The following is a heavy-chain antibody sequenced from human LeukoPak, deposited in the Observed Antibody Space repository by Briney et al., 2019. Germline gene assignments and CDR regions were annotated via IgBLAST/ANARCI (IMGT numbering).Heavy chain of an antibody. D-gene: IGHD5-18*01. CDR1: GDSVSSSSSA. CDR2: TFYRSKWYN. V-gene: IGHV6-1*01. CDR3: AGLAGGFSYGLDI. J-gene: IGHJ3*02. Sequence: SQTLSLTCAISGDSVSSSSSAWNWIRQSPSRGLEWLGRTFYRSKWYNEYAVSVKSRITINPDTSKNQFSLQLNSVTPEDTAVYFCAGLAGGFSYGLDIWGQGTMVTVSS.